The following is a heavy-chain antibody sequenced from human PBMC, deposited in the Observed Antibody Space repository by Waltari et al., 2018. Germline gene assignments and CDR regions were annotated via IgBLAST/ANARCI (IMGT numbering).Heavy chain of an antibody. CDR3: AGTYGRYYYYMDV. Sequence: EVQLLESGGGLVQPGGSLRLSCAASGSTFSSYAMRWVRQAPGKGLEWVSAISGSGGSTYYADSVKGRFTISRDNSKNTLYLQMNSLRAEDTAVYYCAGTYGRYYYYMDVWGKGTTVTVSS. V-gene: IGHV3-23*01. CDR1: GSTFSSYA. D-gene: IGHD4-17*01. CDR2: ISGSGGST. J-gene: IGHJ6*03.